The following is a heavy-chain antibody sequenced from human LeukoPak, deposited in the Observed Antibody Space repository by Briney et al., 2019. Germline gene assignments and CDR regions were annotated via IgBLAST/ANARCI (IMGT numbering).Heavy chain of an antibody. J-gene: IGHJ3*02. Sequence: ASVKVSCKASGGTFSSYAISWVRQAPGQGLEWMGWMNPNSGNTGYAQKFQGRVTMTRNTSISTAYMELSSLRSEDTAVYYCARESEQWLADAFDIWGQGTMVTVSS. D-gene: IGHD6-19*01. CDR3: ARESEQWLADAFDI. V-gene: IGHV1-8*02. CDR2: MNPNSGNT. CDR1: GGTFSSYA.